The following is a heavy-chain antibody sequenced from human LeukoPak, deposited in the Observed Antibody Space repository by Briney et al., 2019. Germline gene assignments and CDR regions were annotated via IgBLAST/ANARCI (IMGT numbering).Heavy chain of an antibody. Sequence: PGGSLRLSCTASGFTFSNFWMGWVRQAPGKGLEWVANIKQDETEKFYLGSVKGRFTISRDNAKNSLYLQMNSLRAEDTAVYYCARDKSYGDSSDYWGQGTLVTVSS. CDR3: ARDKSYGDSSDY. D-gene: IGHD4-17*01. CDR1: GFTFSNFW. CDR2: IKQDETEK. V-gene: IGHV3-7*01. J-gene: IGHJ4*02.